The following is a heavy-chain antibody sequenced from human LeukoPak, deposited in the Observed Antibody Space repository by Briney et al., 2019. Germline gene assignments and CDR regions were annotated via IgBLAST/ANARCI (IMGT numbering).Heavy chain of an antibody. D-gene: IGHD2-21*01. CDR1: GGSISSSSYY. Sequence: PSETLSLTCTVSGGSISSSSYYWGWIRQPPGKGLEWIGSIYYSGSTYYNPSLKSRATISADTSKNQFSLKLSSVTAADTAVYYCARHLASSFDYWGQGTLVTVSS. V-gene: IGHV4-39*01. J-gene: IGHJ4*02. CDR2: IYYSGST. CDR3: ARHLASSFDY.